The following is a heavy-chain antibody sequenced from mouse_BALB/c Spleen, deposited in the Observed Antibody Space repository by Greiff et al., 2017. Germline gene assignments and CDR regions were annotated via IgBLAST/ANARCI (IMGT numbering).Heavy chain of an antibody. CDR2: IHYSGST. D-gene: IGHD2-14*01. CDR3: ARPVGYHYAMDY. J-gene: IGHJ4*01. Sequence: DVKLVESGPDLVKPSQSLSLTCTVTGYSITSGYSWHWIRQFPGNKLEWMGYIHYSGSTNYNPSLKSRISITRDTSKNQFFLQLSSVTTEDTAPYYCARPVGYHYAMDYWGQGTSVTVSS. V-gene: IGHV3-1*02. CDR1: GYSITSGYS.